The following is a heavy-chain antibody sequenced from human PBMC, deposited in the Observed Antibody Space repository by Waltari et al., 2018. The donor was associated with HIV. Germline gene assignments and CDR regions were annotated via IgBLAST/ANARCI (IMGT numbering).Heavy chain of an antibody. CDR3: ARSYTYSVWCALDT. CDR2: SYHDGRT. V-gene: IGHV4-39*02. Sequence: QMQLQESGPRLVKPSETLSLTCTVSGGSITSSSNFWGWIRQPPETGLEWIVSSYHDGRTLYEPSLKESSRKSRVTISLDTYKNLFSLEPTSVTATDTAIYNCARSYTYSVWCALDTWGQGTMVTVSS. D-gene: IGHD6-19*01. J-gene: IGHJ3*02. CDR1: GGSITSSSNF.